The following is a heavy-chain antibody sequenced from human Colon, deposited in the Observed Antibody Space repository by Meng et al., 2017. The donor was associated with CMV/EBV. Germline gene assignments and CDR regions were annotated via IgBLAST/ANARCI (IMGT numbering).Heavy chain of an antibody. CDR2: ISGTGEKT. V-gene: IGHV3-23*01. Sequence: GGSLRLSCTASGFPFSHYAMTWVRQAPGRGLEWVSTISGTGEKTYFADSLKGRVTNSRDNSNNTLSLRLSGLRAEDTAIYYCSRDYTNAVVPDSLGYWGQGTLVTVSS. CDR3: SRDYTNAVVPDSLGY. D-gene: IGHD2-8*01. J-gene: IGHJ4*02. CDR1: GFPFSHYA.